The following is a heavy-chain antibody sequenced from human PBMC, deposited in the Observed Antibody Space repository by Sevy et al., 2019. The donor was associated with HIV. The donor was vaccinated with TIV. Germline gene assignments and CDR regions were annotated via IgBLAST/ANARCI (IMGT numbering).Heavy chain of an antibody. Sequence: GGSLRLSCAASGFTFSDHYMEWVRQAPGKGLEWVGRIRNKADSYTTEYAAFVKGRFTISRDDSKTSLYLLLNSLKTEDMAMYYCAPHAGIAAAGRVFDYWGQGTLVTVSS. CDR1: GFTFSDHY. CDR2: IRNKADSYTT. V-gene: IGHV3-72*01. D-gene: IGHD6-13*01. CDR3: APHAGIAAAGRVFDY. J-gene: IGHJ4*02.